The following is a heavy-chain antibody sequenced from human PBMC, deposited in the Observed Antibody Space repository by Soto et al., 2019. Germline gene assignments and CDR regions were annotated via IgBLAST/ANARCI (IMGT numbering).Heavy chain of an antibody. CDR1: GGSISSNSYY. Sequence: SETLSLTCTVSGGSISSNSYYWGWIRQPPGKGLEWIGSIFYSGSTYYNPSLKSRVTISVDTSKNQFSLKLSSVTAADTAVYYCARSPDSSGYYPRWYYYGMDVWGQGTTVT. CDR2: IFYSGST. D-gene: IGHD3-22*01. V-gene: IGHV4-39*07. J-gene: IGHJ6*02. CDR3: ARSPDSSGYYPRWYYYGMDV.